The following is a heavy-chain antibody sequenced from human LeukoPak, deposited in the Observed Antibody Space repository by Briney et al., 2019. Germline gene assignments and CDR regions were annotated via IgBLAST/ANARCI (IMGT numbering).Heavy chain of an antibody. Sequence: PSETLSLTCTVSAGSISSYYWSWIRQPPGKGLEWIGYISYSGSTNYNPSLKSRITISVDTSKNQFSLELTSVTAADTAVYYCARHSVCFDPWGQGTLVTVSS. CDR3: ARHSVCFDP. CDR1: AGSISSYY. V-gene: IGHV4-59*08. CDR2: ISYSGST. J-gene: IGHJ5*02.